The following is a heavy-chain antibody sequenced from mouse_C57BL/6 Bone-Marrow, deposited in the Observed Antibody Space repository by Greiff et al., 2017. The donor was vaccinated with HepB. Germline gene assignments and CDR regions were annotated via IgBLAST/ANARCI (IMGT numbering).Heavy chain of an antibody. J-gene: IGHJ3*01. D-gene: IGHD1-1*01. V-gene: IGHV1-74*01. CDR3: AIKVPYYDSSYEAWFAY. Sequence: QVQLQQPGAELVKPGASVKVSCKASGYTFTSYWMHWVKQRPGQGLEWIGRIHPSDSDTNYNQKFKGKDTLTVAKSSSTAYMPLSSLTSEDSAVYYCAIKVPYYDSSYEAWFAYWGQGTLVTVSA. CDR2: IHPSDSDT. CDR1: GYTFTSYW.